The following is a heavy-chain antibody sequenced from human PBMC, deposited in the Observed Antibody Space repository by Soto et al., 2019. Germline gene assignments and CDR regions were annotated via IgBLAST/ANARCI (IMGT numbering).Heavy chain of an antibody. CDR2: IYSGGST. D-gene: IGHD3-22*01. CDR1: GFTVSSNY. CDR3: ASHSSGYYLTGGVNYFDY. Sequence: EVPLVESGGGLVQPGGSLRLSCAASGFTVSSNYMSWVRQAPGKGLEWVSVIYSGGSTYYADSVKGRFTISRHNSKNTLYLQMNSLRAEDTAVYYCASHSSGYYLTGGVNYFDYWGQGTLVTVSS. V-gene: IGHV3-53*04. J-gene: IGHJ4*02.